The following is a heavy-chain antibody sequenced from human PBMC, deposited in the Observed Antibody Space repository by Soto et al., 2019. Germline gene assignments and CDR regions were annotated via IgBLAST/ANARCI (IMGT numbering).Heavy chain of an antibody. D-gene: IGHD6-13*01. CDR3: ARVFSDSSSFFDP. V-gene: IGHV4-31*03. J-gene: IGHJ5*02. Sequence: QVQLQESGPGLVKPSQTLSLTCTVSGGSISSGGYYWSWIRQHPGKGLEWIGYIYYSGRTYYNQSLKSRVTISVDTSKNQFSLKLSSVAAADTAVYYCARVFSDSSSFFDPWGQGTLVTVSS. CDR2: IYYSGRT. CDR1: GGSISSGGYY.